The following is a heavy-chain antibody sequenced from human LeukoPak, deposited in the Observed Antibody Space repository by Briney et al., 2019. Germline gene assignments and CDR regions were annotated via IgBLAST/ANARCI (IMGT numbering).Heavy chain of an antibody. CDR2: INHSGST. D-gene: IGHD6-13*01. Sequence: PSETLSLTCAVYGGSFSGYYWSWIRQPPGKGLEWIGEINHSGSTNYNPSLKSRVTISVDTSKNQFSLKLSSVTAADTAVYYCARGEDSSSLSWFDPWGQGTLVTVSS. CDR3: ARGEDSSSLSWFDP. CDR1: GGSFSGYY. J-gene: IGHJ5*02. V-gene: IGHV4-34*01.